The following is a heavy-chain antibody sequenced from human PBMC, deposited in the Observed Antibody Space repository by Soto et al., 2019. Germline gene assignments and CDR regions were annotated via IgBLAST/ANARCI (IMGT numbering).Heavy chain of an antibody. Sequence: ASVKVSCKASGGTFSSYAISWVRQAPGQGLEWMGGIIPILGIANYAQKFQGRVTITADKSTSTAYMELSSLRSEDTAVYYCARDWGKGYCSSTSCYTCYYYYGMDVWGQGTTVTVSS. D-gene: IGHD2-2*02. V-gene: IGHV1-69*10. CDR2: IIPILGIA. J-gene: IGHJ6*02. CDR3: ARDWGKGYCSSTSCYTCYYYYGMDV. CDR1: GGTFSSYA.